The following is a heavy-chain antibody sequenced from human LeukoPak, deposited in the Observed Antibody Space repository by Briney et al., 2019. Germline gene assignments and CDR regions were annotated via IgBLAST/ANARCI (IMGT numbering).Heavy chain of an antibody. V-gene: IGHV3-23*01. D-gene: IGHD3-3*01. CDR1: GFTFTSYA. CDR3: ANPPGYDFWSGYHTSGLDV. CDR2: ISGSGGST. J-gene: IGHJ6*02. Sequence: PGGSLRLSCAASGFTFTSYAMSWVRQAPGKGLEWVSAISGSGGSTYYADSVKGRFTISRDNSKNTLYLQMNSLRAEDTAVYYCANPPGYDFWSGYHTSGLDVWGQGTTVTVSS.